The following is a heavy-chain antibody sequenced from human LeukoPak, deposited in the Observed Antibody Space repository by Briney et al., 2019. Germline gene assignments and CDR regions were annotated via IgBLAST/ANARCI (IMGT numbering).Heavy chain of an antibody. V-gene: IGHV4-4*07. CDR2: VNTSGNT. D-gene: IGHD4-17*01. CDR3: ARGRRSVYGDYLSFDY. Sequence: SETLSLTCTVSGGSINFFSWSWIRQSAGKGLEWIGRVNTSGNTKYNPSLQSRVTMSLDTSKSQFSLNLNSVTAADTAVYYCARGRRSVYGDYLSFDYWGQGTLVTVSS. J-gene: IGHJ4*02. CDR1: GGSINFFS.